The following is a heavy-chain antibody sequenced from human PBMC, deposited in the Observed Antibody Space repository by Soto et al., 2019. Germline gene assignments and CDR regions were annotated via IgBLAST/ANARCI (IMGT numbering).Heavy chain of an antibody. CDR2: ISGSGGST. CDR1: GFTFSSYA. D-gene: IGHD5-18*01. CDR3: AKAIIGYSYGFEGMDV. Sequence: GGSLRLSCAASGFTFSSYAMSWVRQAPGKGLEWVSAISGSGGSTYYADSVKGRFTISRDNSKNTLYLQMNSLRAEDTAVYYCAKAIIGYSYGFEGMDVWGQGTTVTVSS. J-gene: IGHJ6*02. V-gene: IGHV3-23*01.